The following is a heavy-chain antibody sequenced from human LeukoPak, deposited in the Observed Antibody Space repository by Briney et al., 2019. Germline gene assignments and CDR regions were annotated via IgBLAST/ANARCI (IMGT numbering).Heavy chain of an antibody. CDR3: AREVEYYDSSGYRPHAFDI. CDR2: ISYSGGT. D-gene: IGHD3-22*01. V-gene: IGHV4-39*02. J-gene: IGHJ3*02. Sequence: SETLSLTCTVSDGSIINNNHYWGWTRQPPGKGLEWIGSISYSGGTAYNPSLRSRATISVDTSKNQFSLKVNSVTAADTAVYYCAREVEYYDSSGYRPHAFDIWGQGTLVTVSS. CDR1: DGSIINNNHY.